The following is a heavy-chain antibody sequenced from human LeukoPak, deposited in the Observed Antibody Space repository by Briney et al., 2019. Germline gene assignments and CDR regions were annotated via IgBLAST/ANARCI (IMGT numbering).Heavy chain of an antibody. D-gene: IGHD3-22*01. V-gene: IGHV1-69*13. CDR1: GGTFSSYA. J-gene: IGHJ4*02. CDR2: IIPIFGTA. CDR3: AREVYYYDSSGYLN. Sequence: GASVKVSCKASGGTFSSYAISWVRQAPGQGLEWMGGIIPIFGTANYAQKFQGRVTITADESTSTAYMELSSLRSEDTAVYYCAREVYYYDSSGYLNWGQGTLVTVSS.